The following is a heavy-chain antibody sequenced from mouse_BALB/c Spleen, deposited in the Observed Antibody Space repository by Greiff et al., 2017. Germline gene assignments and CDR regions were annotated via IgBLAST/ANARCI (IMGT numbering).Heavy chain of an antibody. V-gene: IGHV3-2*02. CDR3: ARRWNGLDY. D-gene: IGHD1-1*02. CDR2: ISYSGST. Sequence: VQLQQSGPGLVKPSQSLSLTCTVTGYSITSDYAWNWIRQFPGNKLEWMGYISYSGSTSYNPSLKSRISITRDTSKNQFFLQLNSVTTEDTAKYYCARRWNGLDYWGQGTTLTVSS. J-gene: IGHJ2*01. CDR1: GYSITSDYA.